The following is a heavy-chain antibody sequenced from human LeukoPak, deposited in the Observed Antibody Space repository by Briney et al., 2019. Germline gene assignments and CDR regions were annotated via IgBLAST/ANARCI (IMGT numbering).Heavy chain of an antibody. CDR3: AKDLSNWNDVTTPDY. V-gene: IGHV3-30*04. D-gene: IGHD1-1*01. CDR2: ISYDGSNK. Sequence: GRSLRLSCAASGFTFSSYAMHWVRQAPGKGLEWVALISYDGSNKYYPDSVKGRFTISRDNSKNTLYLQMNSLRAEDTAVYYCAKDLSNWNDVTTPDYWGQGTLVTVSS. J-gene: IGHJ4*02. CDR1: GFTFSSYA.